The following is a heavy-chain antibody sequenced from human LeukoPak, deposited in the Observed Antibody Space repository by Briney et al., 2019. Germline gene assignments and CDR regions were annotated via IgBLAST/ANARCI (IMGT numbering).Heavy chain of an antibody. Sequence: GASVKVSCKASGYTFTGYYMHWVRQAPGQGLEWMGWINPNSGGTNYAQKFQGRVTMTRDTFISTAYMELSRLRSDDTAVYYCAREAGVVAANYYYYGMDVWGQGTTVTVSS. CDR1: GYTFTGYY. V-gene: IGHV1-2*02. J-gene: IGHJ6*02. CDR3: AREAGVVAANYYYYGMDV. D-gene: IGHD2-15*01. CDR2: INPNSGGT.